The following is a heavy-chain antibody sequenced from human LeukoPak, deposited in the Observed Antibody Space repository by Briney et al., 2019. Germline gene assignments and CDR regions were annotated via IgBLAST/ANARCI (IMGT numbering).Heavy chain of an antibody. CDR1: GFTFNIYA. J-gene: IGHJ1*01. CDR2: ISETSRKT. V-gene: IGHV3-23*01. CDR3: VQEARRDGYKLAPVAEH. D-gene: IGHD5-24*01. Sequence: GGSLRLSCAASGFTFNIYAMSWDRQAPGKGLEWVSAISETSRKTYYADSVKGRFTISRDNSKNTLYLQMNGLRDEATAVYYCVQEARRDGYKLAPVAEHWGQGTLVTVSS.